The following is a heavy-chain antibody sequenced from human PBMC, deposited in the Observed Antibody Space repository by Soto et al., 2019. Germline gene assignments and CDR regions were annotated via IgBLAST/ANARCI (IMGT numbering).Heavy chain of an antibody. V-gene: IGHV1-69*02. CDR3: ARGPYSSGWGTTTQKAEYFQH. D-gene: IGHD6-19*01. J-gene: IGHJ1*01. CDR2: IIPILGIA. CDR1: GGTFSSYT. Sequence: QVQLVQSGAEVKKPGSSVKVSCKASGGTFSSYTISWVRQAPGQGLEWMGRIIPILGIANYAQKFQGRVTITADKATSTAYMELSSLRSEDTAVYYCARGPYSSGWGTTTQKAEYFQHWGQGTLVTVSS.